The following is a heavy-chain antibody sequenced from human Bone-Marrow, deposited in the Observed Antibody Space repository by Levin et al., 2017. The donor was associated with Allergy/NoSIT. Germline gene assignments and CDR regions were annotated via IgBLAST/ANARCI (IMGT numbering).Heavy chain of an antibody. CDR1: GYTFTSYG. V-gene: IGHV1-18*01. Sequence: ASVKVSCKASGYTFTSYGFGWVRQAPGQGLEWMGWISASNGNTNYAQKLQGRVTMTTDTSTRTAYMDLRSLRSDDTALDYCARVGDYSGSYPFDYWGQGTLVTVSS. CDR3: ARVGDYSGSYPFDY. J-gene: IGHJ4*02. CDR2: ISASNGNT. D-gene: IGHD1-26*01.